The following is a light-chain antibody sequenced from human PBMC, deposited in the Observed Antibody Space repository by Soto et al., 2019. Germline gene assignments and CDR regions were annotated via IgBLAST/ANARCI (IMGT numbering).Light chain of an antibody. J-gene: IGKJ1*01. CDR2: GAS. CDR1: HSVSSSN. CDR3: HQYGSSPWT. Sequence: EIVLTQSPGTLSLSPGERATLSCRANHSVSSSNLAWYQQKLGQTPRLLIYGASSRATGIPDRFSGSGSGTDFTLTISRLEPEDFAVYYCHQYGSSPWTFGQGTKVEI. V-gene: IGKV3-20*01.